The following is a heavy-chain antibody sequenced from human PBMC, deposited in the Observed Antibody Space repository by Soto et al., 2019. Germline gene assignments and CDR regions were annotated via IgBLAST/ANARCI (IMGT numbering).Heavy chain of an antibody. CDR3: ARADCTGAYCYSWRFNYGVDV. V-gene: IGHV3-33*08. CDR1: GFTFNTYG. CDR2: IWYDVSNK. D-gene: IGHD2-15*01. J-gene: IGHJ6*02. Sequence: QVPLVESGGGVVQPGGTLRLSGTTSGFTFNTYGMHWVRQAPGKALEWVAIIWYDVSNKYYADSVKDRFTISRDNSKNTLYLQMNSLRAEDTALYYCARADCTGAYCYSWRFNYGVDVWGQGTTVTVSS.